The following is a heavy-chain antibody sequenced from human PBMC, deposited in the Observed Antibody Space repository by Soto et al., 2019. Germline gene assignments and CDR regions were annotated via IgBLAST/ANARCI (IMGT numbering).Heavy chain of an antibody. CDR3: ARTVPRKNWFDP. CDR2: IYYSGST. V-gene: IGHV4-59*01. D-gene: IGHD4-4*01. J-gene: IGHJ5*02. CDR1: GGSISSYY. Sequence: PSETLSLTCTVSGGSISSYYWSWIRQPPGNTLEWIGYIYYSGSTNYNPSLKSRVTISVDTSKNQFSLKLISVTAADTAVYYCARTVPRKNWFDPWGQGTLVTVSS.